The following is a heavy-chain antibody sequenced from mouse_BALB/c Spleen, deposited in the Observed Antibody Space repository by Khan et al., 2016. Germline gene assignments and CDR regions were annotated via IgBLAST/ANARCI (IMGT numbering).Heavy chain of an antibody. D-gene: IGHD2-4*01. V-gene: IGHV14-3*02. CDR2: IDPANGNT. CDR3: ARSPYDYDVGFAY. Sequence: EVQLQESGAELVKPGASVKLSCTASGFNIKDTYMHWVKQRPEQGLEWIGRIDPANGNTKYDPKFQGKATITAEPSSNTDYLQLSSLTSEDTAVYYCARSPYDYDVGFAYWGQGTLVTVSA. J-gene: IGHJ3*01. CDR1: GFNIKDTY.